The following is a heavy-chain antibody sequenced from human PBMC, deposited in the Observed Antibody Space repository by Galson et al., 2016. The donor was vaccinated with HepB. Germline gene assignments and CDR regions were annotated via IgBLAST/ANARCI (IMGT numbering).Heavy chain of an antibody. D-gene: IGHD1-26*01. J-gene: IGHJ3*02. V-gene: IGHV4-39*01. CDR2: IYYSGST. Sequence: SETLSLTCTVSNDSISNIFYQWGWIRQPPGKGLEWIGIIYYSGSTSYNPSLSSRVKISVETSKNKFSLTLKSVTAADTALYYCARFLTSEWDLPERPFDIWGQGTLVTVSS. CDR3: ARFLTSEWDLPERPFDI. CDR1: NDSISNIFYQ.